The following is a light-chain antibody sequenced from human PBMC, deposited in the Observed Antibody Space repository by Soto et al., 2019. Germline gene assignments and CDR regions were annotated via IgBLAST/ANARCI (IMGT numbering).Light chain of an antibody. CDR3: QQSSGT. CDR2: DAS. J-gene: IGKJ4*01. CDR1: QYIYNY. V-gene: IGKV1-39*01. Sequence: DIQMTQSPSSLSASVGDRVTITCRASQYIYNYLNWXXHXXXKXXXXLXXDASSLQSGVPPRFSGSGSGTEFTLTISSLQPDDFATYYCQQSSGTFGGGPKVEIK.